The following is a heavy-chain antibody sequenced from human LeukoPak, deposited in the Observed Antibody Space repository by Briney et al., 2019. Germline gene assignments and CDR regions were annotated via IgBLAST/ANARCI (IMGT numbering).Heavy chain of an antibody. Sequence: GGSLRLSCAASGFTFSSYAMSWVRQAPGKGLEWVSAISGSGGSTYYADSVKGRFTISRDNSKNTLYLQMNSLRAEDTAVYYFSPRITFFGVVIIPQFSFAYGGQGPLVTAPS. J-gene: IGHJ4*02. CDR3: SPRITFFGVVIIPQFSFAY. D-gene: IGHD3-3*01. CDR2: ISGSGGST. V-gene: IGHV3-23*01. CDR1: GFTFSSYA.